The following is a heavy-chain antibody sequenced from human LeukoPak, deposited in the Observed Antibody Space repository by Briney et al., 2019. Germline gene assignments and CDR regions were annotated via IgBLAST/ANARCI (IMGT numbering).Heavy chain of an antibody. V-gene: IGHV3-23*01. J-gene: IGHJ5*02. D-gene: IGHD6-13*01. Sequence: GGSLRLSCAASGFTFSSYAMSWVRQAPGKGLEWVSAISGSGGSTYYADSVKGRFTISRDNSKNTLYLQMNSLRAEDTAVYYCAKDRSSSWYRIWFDPWGQGTLVTVSS. CDR1: GFTFSSYA. CDR3: AKDRSSSWYRIWFDP. CDR2: ISGSGGST.